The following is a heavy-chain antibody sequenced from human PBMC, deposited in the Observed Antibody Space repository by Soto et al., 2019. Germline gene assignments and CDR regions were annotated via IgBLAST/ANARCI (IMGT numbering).Heavy chain of an antibody. CDR3: ATEFGYISGWSDY. D-gene: IGHD6-19*01. V-gene: IGHV3-53*02. Sequence: EVQLVETGGGLIQPVGSLRLSCAASGFTVSSNYMSWVRQAPGKGLEWVSVIYSGGSTYYADSVKGRFTISRDNSKNTLYLQMNSLSAEDTAVYYCATEFGYISGWSDYWGQGTLVTVSS. CDR2: IYSGGST. J-gene: IGHJ4*02. CDR1: GFTVSSNY.